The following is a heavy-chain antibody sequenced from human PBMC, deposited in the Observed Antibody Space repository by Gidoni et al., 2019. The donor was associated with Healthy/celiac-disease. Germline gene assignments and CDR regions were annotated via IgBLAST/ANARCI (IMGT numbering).Heavy chain of an antibody. CDR2: IWYDGSNK. CDR3: AREVVAAAGNWFDP. D-gene: IGHD6-13*01. J-gene: IGHJ5*02. CDR1: GFTFSSYG. V-gene: IGHV3-33*01. Sequence: VQLVESGGGVVQPGRSLRLSFAASGFTFSSYGMHWVRQAPGKGLEGVAVIWYDGSNKYYADAVKGRFTISRDNSKNTLYLQMNSLRAEDTAVYYCAREVVAAAGNWFDPWGQGTLVTVSS.